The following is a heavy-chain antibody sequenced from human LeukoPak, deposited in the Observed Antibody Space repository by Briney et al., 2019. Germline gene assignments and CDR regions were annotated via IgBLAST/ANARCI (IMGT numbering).Heavy chain of an antibody. CDR1: GFTFSRYA. V-gene: IGHV3-64D*09. CDR2: INDNGGRT. Sequence: GGSLRLSCSASGFTFSRYAMHWVRQAPGKGLEYVPGINDNGGRTHYGDSVKGRFSISRDNSKNTLHLQMSTLRAEDTALYYCVKDVGGSYAFDYWGQGILVTV. CDR3: VKDVGGSYAFDY. J-gene: IGHJ4*02. D-gene: IGHD1-26*01.